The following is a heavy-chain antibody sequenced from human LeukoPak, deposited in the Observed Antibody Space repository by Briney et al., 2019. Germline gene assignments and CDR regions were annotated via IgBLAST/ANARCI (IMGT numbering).Heavy chain of an antibody. V-gene: IGHV3-30*18. CDR3: AKSQLGTSGWNIFGAFDI. Sequence: PGGSLRLSCAASGFTFSSYGMHWVRQAPGKGLEWVAVISYDGSNKYYADSVKDRFTISRDNSKNTLYLQMNSLRAEDTAVYYCAKSQLGTSGWNIFGAFDIWGQGTMVTVSS. CDR2: ISYDGSNK. J-gene: IGHJ3*02. CDR1: GFTFSSYG. D-gene: IGHD3-3*02.